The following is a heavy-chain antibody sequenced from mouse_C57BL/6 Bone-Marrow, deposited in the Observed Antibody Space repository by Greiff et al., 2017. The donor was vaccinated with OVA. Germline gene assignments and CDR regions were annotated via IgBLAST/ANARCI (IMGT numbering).Heavy chain of an antibody. V-gene: IGHV5-17*01. CDR1: GFTFSDYG. Sequence: EVQGVESGGGLVKPGGSLTLSCAASGFTFSDYGMHWVRQAPEKGLECVAYIRSGSSTIYYADTVKGRFTISRDNAKNTLFLQMTSLRSEDTAMYYCARLRFDYWGQGTTLTVSS. CDR3: ARLRFDY. J-gene: IGHJ2*01. CDR2: IRSGSSTI.